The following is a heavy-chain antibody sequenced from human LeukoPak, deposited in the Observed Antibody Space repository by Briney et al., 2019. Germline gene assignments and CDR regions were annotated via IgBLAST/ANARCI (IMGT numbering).Heavy chain of an antibody. J-gene: IGHJ4*02. Sequence: ASVKVSCKASGYTFTSYGISWVRQAPGQGLEWMGWISAYNGNTNYAQKLQGRVTMTRNTSTSTVYMELSSLRSEDTAVYYCARVGDYYPGRFDYWGQGTLVTVSS. D-gene: IGHD4-17*01. CDR3: ARVGDYYPGRFDY. CDR2: ISAYNGNT. V-gene: IGHV1-18*01. CDR1: GYTFTSYG.